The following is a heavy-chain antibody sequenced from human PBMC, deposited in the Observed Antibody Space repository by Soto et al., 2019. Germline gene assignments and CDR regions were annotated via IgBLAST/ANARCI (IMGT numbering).Heavy chain of an antibody. V-gene: IGHV3-7*03. D-gene: IGHD5-18*01. CDR3: ARSGVGYSYAYGMDV. CDR2: IKQDGSEK. J-gene: IGHJ6*02. Sequence: EVQLVESGGGLVQPGGSLRLSCAASGFTFSSYWMSWVRQAPGKGLEWVANIKQDGSEKYYVDSVKGRFTISRDNAKNSLYLQMNSLRAEDTAVYYCARSGVGYSYAYGMDVWGQGTTVTVSS. CDR1: GFTFSSYW.